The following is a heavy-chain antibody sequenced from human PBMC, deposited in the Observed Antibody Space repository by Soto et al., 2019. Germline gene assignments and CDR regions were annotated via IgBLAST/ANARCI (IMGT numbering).Heavy chain of an antibody. CDR1: GFAFSGFE. J-gene: IGHJ6*02. V-gene: IGHV3-48*03. D-gene: IGHD3-3*01. Sequence: LRLSCAASGFAFSGFEMNWVRQAPGKGLEWVSYISSGASNMYYADSVKGRFTISRDNAQSSLYLQMNSLRVEDTAVYYCARDPNYDFWSGYRNKEGTYGMDVWGQGTTVTVSS. CDR2: ISSGASNM. CDR3: ARDPNYDFWSGYRNKEGTYGMDV.